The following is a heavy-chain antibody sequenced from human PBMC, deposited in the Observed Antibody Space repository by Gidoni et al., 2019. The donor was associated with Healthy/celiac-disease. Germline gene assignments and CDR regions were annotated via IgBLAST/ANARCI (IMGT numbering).Heavy chain of an antibody. CDR3: ARKLGYYDILTGYYSPGYFDY. V-gene: IGHV4-4*02. CDR2: IYHSGST. Sequence: QVQLQESGPGLVKPSGTLSLTCAVSGGSISSSNWWSWVRQPPGKGLEWIGEIYHSGSTNYNPSLKSRVTISVDKSKNQFSLKLSSVTAADTAVYYCARKLGYYDILTGYYSPGYFDYWGQGTLVTVSS. D-gene: IGHD3-9*01. CDR1: GGSISSSNW. J-gene: IGHJ4*02.